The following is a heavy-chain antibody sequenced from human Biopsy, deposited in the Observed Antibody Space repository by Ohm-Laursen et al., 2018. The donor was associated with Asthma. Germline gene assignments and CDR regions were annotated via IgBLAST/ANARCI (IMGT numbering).Heavy chain of an antibody. CDR1: GFAVSRDH. CDR2: IYSGGTS. J-gene: IGHJ4*02. V-gene: IGHV3-53*01. Sequence: SLRPSCAASGFAVSRDHMFWVRQAPGKGLEWVSVIYSGGTSHTADSVRGRFTISRDYSKNTLYLQMHSLRAEDTAVYYCARGDSSNWLHYYFDYWGQGTLVTVSS. D-gene: IGHD3-22*01. CDR3: ARGDSSNWLHYYFDY.